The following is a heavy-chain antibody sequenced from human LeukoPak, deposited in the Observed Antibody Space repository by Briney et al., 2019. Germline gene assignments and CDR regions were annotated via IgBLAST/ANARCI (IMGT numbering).Heavy chain of an antibody. D-gene: IGHD6-19*01. CDR1: GFTLSDYW. V-gene: IGHV3-74*01. J-gene: IGHJ4*02. CDR3: ARGRIGGWTDY. CDR2: IKTDGRST. Sequence: GSLRLSCAASGFTLSDYWMHWGRQAPGKGLWWVSRIKTDGRSTNYADSVKGRFTISRDNAKNTLYLQMNSLRAEDAAVYYCARGRIGGWTDYWGQGTLVTVSS.